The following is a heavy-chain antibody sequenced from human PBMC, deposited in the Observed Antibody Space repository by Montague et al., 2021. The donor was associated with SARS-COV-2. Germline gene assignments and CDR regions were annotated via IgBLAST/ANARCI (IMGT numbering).Heavy chain of an antibody. Sequence: FLRLSCAASGFTFSNIWMSWVRQAPGKGLEWVANIKPDESEKNYVDSVKGRFSISRDNAKNSLYLQMDNLRAGDTAIYYCAKNGGAHGLDVWGQGTSVSVSS. CDR3: AKNGGAHGLDV. CDR2: IKPDESEK. CDR1: GFTFSNIW. V-gene: IGHV3-7*01. J-gene: IGHJ6*02. D-gene: IGHD4-23*01.